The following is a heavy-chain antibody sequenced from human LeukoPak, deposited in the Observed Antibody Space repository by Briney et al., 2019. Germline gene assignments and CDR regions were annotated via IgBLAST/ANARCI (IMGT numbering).Heavy chain of an antibody. CDR3: TTQGPYCSSTSCYSIDY. D-gene: IGHD2-2*01. V-gene: IGHV3-15*01. J-gene: IGHJ4*02. CDR1: GFTFSNAW. Sequence: GGSLRLSXAASGFTFSNAWMSWLRQAPGKGLEWVGRIKSKTDGGTTDYAAPVKGRFTISRDDSKNTLYLQMNSLKTEDTAVYYCTTQGPYCSSTSCYSIDYWGQGTLVTVSS. CDR2: IKSKTDGGTT.